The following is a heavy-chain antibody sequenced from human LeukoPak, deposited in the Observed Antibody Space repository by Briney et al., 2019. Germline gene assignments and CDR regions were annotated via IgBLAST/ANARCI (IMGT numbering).Heavy chain of an antibody. CDR3: ARGVVVIPRGNWFDP. Sequence: ASVKVSCKASGGTLSSYAISWVRQPPAQGLEWMGGIIPIFGTANYAQKFQGRVTITADESTSTPYMEQSSLGSEDTAVYYCARGVVVIPRGNWFDPWGQGTLVTVSS. J-gene: IGHJ5*02. D-gene: IGHD3-22*01. V-gene: IGHV1-69*01. CDR1: GGTLSSYA. CDR2: IIPIFGTA.